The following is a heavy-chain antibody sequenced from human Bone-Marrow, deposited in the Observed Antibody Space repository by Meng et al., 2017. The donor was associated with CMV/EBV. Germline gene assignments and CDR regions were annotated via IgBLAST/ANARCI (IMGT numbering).Heavy chain of an antibody. CDR1: GFTFSSYA. Sequence: GESLKISCAASGFTFSSYAMSWVRQAPGKGLEWVSAISGSGGSTYYADSVKGRFTISRDNSKNTLYLQMNSLRAEDTAVYYCARDGFLEWLGVRYFDYWGQGTLVTVYS. J-gene: IGHJ4*02. V-gene: IGHV3-23*01. D-gene: IGHD3-3*01. CDR2: ISGSGGST. CDR3: ARDGFLEWLGVRYFDY.